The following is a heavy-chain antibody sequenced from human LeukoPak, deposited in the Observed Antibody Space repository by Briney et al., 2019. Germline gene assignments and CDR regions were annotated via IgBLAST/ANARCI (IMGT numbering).Heavy chain of an antibody. CDR3: ARVTAVAGFDH. D-gene: IGHD6-19*01. J-gene: IGHJ4*02. Sequence: GGSLRLSCAASGFTFSSYWMSWVRQAPGKGLEWVANIKDDGRQKYYVDSVKGRFTISRDNAKNSLSLQMNSLRAGDTAVYYCARVTAVAGFDHWGQGTLVTVSS. CDR2: IKDDGRQK. V-gene: IGHV3-7*03. CDR1: GFTFSSYW.